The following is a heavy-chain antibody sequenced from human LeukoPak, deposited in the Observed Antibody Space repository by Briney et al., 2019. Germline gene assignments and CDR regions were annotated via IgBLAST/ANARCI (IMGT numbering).Heavy chain of an antibody. J-gene: IGHJ4*02. CDR2: IYYSGST. CDR1: GGSVSSATYY. Sequence: PSETLSLTCTVSGGSVSSATYYWSWIRQPPGKGLEWIGYIYYSGSTYYNPSLKSRVTISVDTSKNQFYLKLSSVTAADTAVYYCARRKYCSSSSCFYYFDYWGQGTLVTVSS. D-gene: IGHD2-2*01. CDR3: ARRKYCSSSSCFYYFDY. V-gene: IGHV4-39*01.